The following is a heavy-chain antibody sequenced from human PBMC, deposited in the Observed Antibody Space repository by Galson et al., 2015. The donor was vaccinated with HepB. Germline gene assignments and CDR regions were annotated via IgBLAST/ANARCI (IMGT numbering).Heavy chain of an antibody. CDR3: AKTPTDAFDY. J-gene: IGHJ4*02. V-gene: IGHV3-23*01. CDR1: GFMFRSYA. CDR2: ISGSGGTT. Sequence: LRLSCAASGFMFRSYAMSWVRQAPGQGLEWVSTISGSGGTTFYADSVKGRFTISRDNSKNTLYLQMNRPRVEDTALYYCAKTPTDAFDYWGQGTVVTVSS.